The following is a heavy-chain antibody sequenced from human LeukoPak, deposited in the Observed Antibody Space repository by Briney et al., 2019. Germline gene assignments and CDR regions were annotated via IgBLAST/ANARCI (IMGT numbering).Heavy chain of an antibody. CDR1: GFAFSSYA. V-gene: IGHV3-30-3*01. CDR3: ARGGGLDV. D-gene: IGHD3-16*01. Sequence: GGSLRLSCAASGFAFSSYAMHWVRQAPGKGLEWVAVISCDGSNKYYADSVKGRFTISRDNSKNTLYLQMSNLRAEDTAVYFCARGGGLDVWGQGATVTVSS. CDR2: ISCDGSNK. J-gene: IGHJ6*02.